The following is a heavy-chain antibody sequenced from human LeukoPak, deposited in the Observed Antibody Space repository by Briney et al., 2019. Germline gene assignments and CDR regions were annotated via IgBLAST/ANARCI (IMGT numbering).Heavy chain of an antibody. CDR3: TRDTAWFDSSGSRRWYFDL. Sequence: QTGGSLRLSCAASGFTFSDQYMDWVRQAPGKGLEWVGRARDKANGYTTEYAASVKGRFTISRDDSKNSLYLQMSSLKTEDTAVYYCTRDTAWFDSSGSRRWYFDLWGRGTLVTVSS. V-gene: IGHV3-72*01. J-gene: IGHJ2*01. D-gene: IGHD3-22*01. CDR2: ARDKANGYTT. CDR1: GFTFSDQY.